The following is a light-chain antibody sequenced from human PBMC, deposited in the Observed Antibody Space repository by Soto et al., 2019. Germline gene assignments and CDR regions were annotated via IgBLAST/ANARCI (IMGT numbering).Light chain of an antibody. CDR2: KAS. Sequence: DIQMTQSPSILSASVGDRVTITCRASQSISSWLAWYQQKPGKAPNLLIHKASHLESGVPSRFSGSGPGTEFTLTISSLQPGDFATYYCQHYNSYSWTFGQGTKVDIK. CDR3: QHYNSYSWT. J-gene: IGKJ1*01. CDR1: QSISSW. V-gene: IGKV1-5*03.